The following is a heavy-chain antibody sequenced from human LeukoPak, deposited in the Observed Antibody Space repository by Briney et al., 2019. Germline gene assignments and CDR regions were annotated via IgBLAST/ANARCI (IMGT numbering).Heavy chain of an antibody. J-gene: IGHJ4*02. CDR3: ARDPTIAVAGNSPDY. V-gene: IGHV1-69*01. CDR2: IIPIFGTA. CDR1: GGTFSSYA. Sequence: SVKVSCKASGGTFSSYAISWVRQAPGQGLEWMGGIIPIFGTANYAQKFQGRVTITADESTSTAYMELSRLRSDDTAVYYCARDPTIAVAGNSPDYWGQGTLVTVSS. D-gene: IGHD6-19*01.